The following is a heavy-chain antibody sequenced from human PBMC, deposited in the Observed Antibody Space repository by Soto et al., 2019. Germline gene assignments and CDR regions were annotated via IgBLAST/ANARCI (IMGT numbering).Heavy chain of an antibody. CDR2: GSYSGTT. J-gene: IGHJ4*02. V-gene: IGHV4-61*01. Sequence: SETLSLTCTVSGVSVSGGIFFWAWIRQPPGKGLEWIGFGSYSGTTNYKPSLKSRVTISVDTSRSQISLKVSSLTAADTAVYYCARGATVTQYDYWGQGTLVTVSS. CDR3: ARGATVTQYDY. CDR1: GVSVSGGIFF. D-gene: IGHD4-17*01.